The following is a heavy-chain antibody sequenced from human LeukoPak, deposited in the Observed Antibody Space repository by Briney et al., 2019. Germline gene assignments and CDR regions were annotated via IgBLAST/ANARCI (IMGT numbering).Heavy chain of an antibody. V-gene: IGHV3-66*01. D-gene: IGHD2-8*02. CDR2: IYSGGST. CDR1: GFTVSSNY. J-gene: IGHJ4*02. Sequence: LGGSLRLSCAASGFTVSSNYMSWVRQAPGKGLEWVSFIYSGGSTYYADSVKGRFTISRDNSKNTLYLQMNSLRAVDTAVYYCAREVCTGNSCYLLDYWGQGTLVTVSS. CDR3: AREVCTGNSCYLLDY.